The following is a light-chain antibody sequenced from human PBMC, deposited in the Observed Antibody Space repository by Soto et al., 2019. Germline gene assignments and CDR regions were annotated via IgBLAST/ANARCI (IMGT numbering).Light chain of an antibody. V-gene: IGKV3-15*01. J-gene: IGKJ3*01. CDR2: GAS. CDR1: QSVSSD. CDR3: QQYNDWPPIT. Sequence: EVVMTQSPATLSLSPGERATLSCRASQSVSSDLAWYQRKPGQAPRLLIYGASTRATDIPARFSGGGSGTEFTLTISSLQSEDFAIYYCQQYNDWPPITFGPGTRVDFK.